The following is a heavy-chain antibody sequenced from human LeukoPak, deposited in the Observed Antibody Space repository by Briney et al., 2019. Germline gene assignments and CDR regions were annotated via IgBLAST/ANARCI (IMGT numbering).Heavy chain of an antibody. V-gene: IGHV3-30*18. J-gene: IGHJ4*02. D-gene: IGHD3-3*01. Sequence: GGSLRLSCAASGFIFSDYDMHWVRQAPGKGLEWVAVISYDGSNKYYADSVKGRFTISRDISKNTLYLQMNSLRAEDTALYYCAKDDSFWSGYPDYWGQGTLVTVSS. CDR1: GFIFSDYD. CDR2: ISYDGSNK. CDR3: AKDDSFWSGYPDY.